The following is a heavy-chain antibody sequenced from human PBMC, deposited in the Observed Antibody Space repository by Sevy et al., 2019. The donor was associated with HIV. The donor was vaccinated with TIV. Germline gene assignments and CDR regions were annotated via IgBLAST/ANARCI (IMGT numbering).Heavy chain of an antibody. CDR2: IRSKANSYAA. Sequence: GESLKISCAASGFTFSGSAMHWVRQASGKGLEWVGRIRSKANSYAAAYAASVKGRFTISRDDSKNTAYLQMNSLKTEDTAVYYCTRLGIEGYYYYMDVWGTGTTVTVSS. CDR1: GFTFSGSA. V-gene: IGHV3-73*01. CDR3: TRLGIEGYYYYMDV. D-gene: IGHD1-26*01. J-gene: IGHJ6*03.